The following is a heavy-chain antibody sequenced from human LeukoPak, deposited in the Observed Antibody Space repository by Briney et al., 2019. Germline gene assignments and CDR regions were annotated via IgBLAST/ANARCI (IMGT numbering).Heavy chain of an antibody. CDR2: IYPGDSDT. Sequence: HGESLKISCQGSGYTFTSYWIGRVRQLHAKGLEWMGIIYPGDSDTRYSPPFQGQVTISAEKSISTAYLQWSSLKASDTAMYYCATPLYSGSYYPFDYWGQGTLVTVSS. CDR3: ATPLYSGSYYPFDY. CDR1: GYTFTSYW. D-gene: IGHD1-26*01. V-gene: IGHV5-51*01. J-gene: IGHJ4*02.